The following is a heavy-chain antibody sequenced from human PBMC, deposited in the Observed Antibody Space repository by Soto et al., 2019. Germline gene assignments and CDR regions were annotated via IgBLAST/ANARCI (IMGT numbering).Heavy chain of an antibody. V-gene: IGHV3-48*01. CDR3: SSDSLRRDNCYNLCNNYMDV. J-gene: IGHJ6*03. CDR2: ISSSSSTI. Sequence: GGSLRLSCAASGFTFSSYSMNWVRQAPGKGLEWVSYISSSSSTIYYADSVKGRFTISRDNAKNSLYLQMNSLRAEDTAVYYYSSDSLRRDNCYNLCNNYMDVWGKGTTVTVSS. D-gene: IGHD2-21*01. CDR1: GFTFSSYS.